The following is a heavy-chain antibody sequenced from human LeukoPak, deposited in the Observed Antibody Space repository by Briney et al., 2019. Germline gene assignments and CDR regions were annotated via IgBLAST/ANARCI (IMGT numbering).Heavy chain of an antibody. J-gene: IGHJ3*02. CDR3: AKDIGYCSGGSCYNAFDI. V-gene: IGHV3-23*01. Sequence: GGSLRLSCAASGFTFSSYAMSWVRQAPGKGLDWVSGISGSGDSTYYADSVKGRFTISRDSSKNTLYLQMNSLRAEDTAVYYCAKDIGYCSGGSCYNAFDIWGQGTMVTVSS. CDR1: GFTFSSYA. D-gene: IGHD2-15*01. CDR2: ISGSGDST.